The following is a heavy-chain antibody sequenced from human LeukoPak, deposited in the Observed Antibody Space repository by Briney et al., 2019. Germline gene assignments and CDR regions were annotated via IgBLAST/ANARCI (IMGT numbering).Heavy chain of an antibody. CDR2: IKHDGSEK. J-gene: IGHJ4*02. D-gene: IGHD1-26*01. Sequence: GGPRSPSGEPSGFTLGGFGMTGSGRPQRKGWKGVANIKHDGSEKSYVDSVKGRFTISRDNAKNSLYLLLNSLRVEDTAVYYCARIPATTTYWSSWGQGTLVTVSS. V-gene: IGHV3-7*02. CDR3: ARIPATTTYWSS. CDR1: GFTLGGFG.